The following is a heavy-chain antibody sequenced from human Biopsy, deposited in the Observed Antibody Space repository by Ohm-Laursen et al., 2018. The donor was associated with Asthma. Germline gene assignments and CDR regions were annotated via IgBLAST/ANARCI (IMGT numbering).Heavy chain of an antibody. J-gene: IGHJ3*02. D-gene: IGHD3-9*01. CDR3: ARTYYDFLTGQVNDALAM. Sequence: SAKASCKASGYTFINYSIHWVRQAPGQRVGWIGWINAGHGNTKYSDKFQGRVTITRDTSASTAYMDLSNLRSEDTAVYYCARTYYDFLTGQVNDALAMWGQGTVVTVSS. CDR2: INAGHGNT. V-gene: IGHV1-3*01. CDR1: GYTFINYS.